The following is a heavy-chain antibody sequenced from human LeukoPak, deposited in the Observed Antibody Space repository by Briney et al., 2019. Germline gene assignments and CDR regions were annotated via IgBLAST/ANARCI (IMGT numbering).Heavy chain of an antibody. CDR2: IYYSGST. CDR1: GGSINSYY. J-gene: IGHJ3*02. Sequence: SETLSLTCTVSGGSINSYYWSWIRQPPGKGLEWIGYIYYSGSTNYNPSLKSRVTMSVATSKNQFSLKLNSVTAADTAVYYCARDWNPLQGHDAFDIWGQGTMVTVSS. CDR3: ARDWNPLQGHDAFDI. D-gene: IGHD1-1*01. V-gene: IGHV4-59*01.